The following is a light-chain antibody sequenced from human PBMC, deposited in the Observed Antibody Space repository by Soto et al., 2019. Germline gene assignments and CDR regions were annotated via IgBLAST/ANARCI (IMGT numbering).Light chain of an antibody. CDR3: MQSLHTQT. J-gene: IGKJ1*01. V-gene: IGKV2-28*01. CDR1: QSLRHSNGYNY. CDR2: LGS. Sequence: DVVMTQSPISLPVTPGEPASISCRSSQSLRHSNGYNYLEWYLHKPGQPPQLLIYLGSHRASVVPHRFSGSESGTDFTLKISRVEAEYVGVYYCMQSLHTQTLGQGTRVEI.